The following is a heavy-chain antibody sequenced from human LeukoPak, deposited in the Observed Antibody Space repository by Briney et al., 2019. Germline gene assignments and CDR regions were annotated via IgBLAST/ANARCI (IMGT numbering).Heavy chain of an antibody. CDR1: GSRFTNNH. V-gene: IGHV5-51*01. J-gene: IGHJ6*04. CDR2: VYPGDSHP. D-gene: IGHD4-23*01. CDR3: ARDGSYGGIDYHYAMDV. Sequence: GASLKISFKGSGSRFTNNHIDWVRPMPGKGLEWMGIVYPGDSHPRYSPSFEGQVTISVDKSINTAYLQWSSLKASDTATYYCARDGSYGGIDYHYAMDVWGKGTTVTVSS.